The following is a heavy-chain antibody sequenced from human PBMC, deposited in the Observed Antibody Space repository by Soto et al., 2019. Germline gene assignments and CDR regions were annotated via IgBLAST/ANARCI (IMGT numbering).Heavy chain of an antibody. CDR1: RVAFSKFI. J-gene: IGHJ6*01. CDR2: IIPVFGTA. Sequence: QAQLEQSGGEVKKPGSSVKVSCKASRVAFSKFIVTWVRQAPGVGLEWVGGIIPVFGTANYAQKFQGRVTITADEFTSTSYMEVNNLRSEDTAVYYCAKVRYSSPMGYYYGMDVW. CDR3: AKVRYSSPMGYYYGMDV. D-gene: IGHD2-2*01. V-gene: IGHV1-69*01.